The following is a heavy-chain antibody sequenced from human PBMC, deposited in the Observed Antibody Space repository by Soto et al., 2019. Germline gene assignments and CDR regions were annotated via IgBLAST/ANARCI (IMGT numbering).Heavy chain of an antibody. Sequence: GGSLRLSCAASGFTFSSYAMSWVRQAPGKGLEWVSAISGSGGSTYYADSVKGRFTISRDNSKNTLYLQMNSLRAEDTAVYYCAKVKYCGGDCYTYYFDYWGQGTLVTVSS. CDR1: GFTFSSYA. CDR2: ISGSGGST. J-gene: IGHJ4*02. V-gene: IGHV3-23*01. CDR3: AKVKYCGGDCYTYYFDY. D-gene: IGHD2-21*02.